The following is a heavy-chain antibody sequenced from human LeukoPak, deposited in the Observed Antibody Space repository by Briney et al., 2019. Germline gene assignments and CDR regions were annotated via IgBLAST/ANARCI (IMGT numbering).Heavy chain of an antibody. D-gene: IGHD3-22*01. CDR3: AREANYYDSSGNFDY. V-gene: IGHV1-18*01. CDR1: GYTFTSYG. J-gene: IGHJ4*02. CDR2: ISAYNGNT. Sequence: ASVKVSCKASGYTFTSYGISWMRQAPGQGLEWMGWISAYNGNTNYAQKLQGRVTMTTDTSTSTAYMELRSLRSDDTAVYYCAREANYYDSSGNFDYWGQGTLVTVSS.